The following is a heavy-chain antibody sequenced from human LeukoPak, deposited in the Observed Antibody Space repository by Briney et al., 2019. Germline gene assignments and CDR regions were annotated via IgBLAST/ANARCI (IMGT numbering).Heavy chain of an antibody. V-gene: IGHV3-7*01. D-gene: IGHD3-22*01. CDR1: GFTSSSYS. CDR2: IKTDGSEK. Sequence: GGSLRLSCAASGFTSSSYSMNWVRQGPGKGLQWVANIKTDGSEKYYVDSVKGRFTISRDNAKNSLYLQMNSLRAEDTAVYYCATYSSLNRREFQYWGQGTLLTLSS. J-gene: IGHJ1*01. CDR3: ATYSSLNRREFQY.